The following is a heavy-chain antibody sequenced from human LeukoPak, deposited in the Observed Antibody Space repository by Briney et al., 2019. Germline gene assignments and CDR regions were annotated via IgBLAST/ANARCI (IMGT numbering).Heavy chain of an antibody. D-gene: IGHD6-13*01. J-gene: IGHJ4*02. V-gene: IGHV3-23*01. CDR2: ISGSGGST. Sequence: GGSLRLSCVASGFTFSSYAMSWVRQAPGKGLEWVSAISGSGGSTYYADSVKGRFTISGDNSKNTLYLQMNSLRAEDTAVYYCAKGHSSSSIDYWGQGTLVTVSS. CDR3: AKGHSSSSIDY. CDR1: GFTFSSYA.